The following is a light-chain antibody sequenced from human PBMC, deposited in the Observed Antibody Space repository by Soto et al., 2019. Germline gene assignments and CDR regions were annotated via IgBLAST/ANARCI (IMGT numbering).Light chain of an antibody. CDR2: GAS. V-gene: IGKV3-20*01. J-gene: IGKJ4*01. CDR1: QSVSSCY. CDR3: HQYDSSPLT. Sequence: EIVLTQSPGTLSLSPGDRATLSCRASQSVSSCYLAWYQQKPGQAPRLLIYGASGRATGLPDRFSGSGSGTDFTLTISRLEPEDFAVYYCHQYDSSPLTFGGGTKVEIK.